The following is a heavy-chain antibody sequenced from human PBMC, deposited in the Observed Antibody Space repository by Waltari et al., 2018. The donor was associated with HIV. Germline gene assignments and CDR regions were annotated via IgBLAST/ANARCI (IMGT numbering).Heavy chain of an antibody. CDR3: ARFGDCGGECYRYYYYGMDV. J-gene: IGHJ6*02. CDR2: GSTYKGNT. V-gene: IGHV1-18*01. D-gene: IGHD2-21*01. Sequence: QGQLVQSGAEVKKPGASVKVSCKASGYSFNNYGLSWVRQAPGQGLEWMGGGSTYKGNTKYSQNLQGRGTMTTDTSPTTAYMDLRRLTADDTAVYYCARFGDCGGECYRYYYYGMDVWGQGTTVTVSS. CDR1: GYSFNNYG.